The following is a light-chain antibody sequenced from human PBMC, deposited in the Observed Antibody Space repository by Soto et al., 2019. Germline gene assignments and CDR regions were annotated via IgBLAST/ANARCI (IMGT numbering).Light chain of an antibody. CDR3: QQYGSSPVT. Sequence: EIVLTQSPGTLSLSPGERATLSCRASQSVSSSYLAWYQRKPGQAPRLLIYGASSRATGIPDRFSGSGSGTDFSLTISRLEPEDFAVYYCQQYGSSPVTFCQGTKVEIK. V-gene: IGKV3-20*01. CDR2: GAS. J-gene: IGKJ1*01. CDR1: QSVSSSY.